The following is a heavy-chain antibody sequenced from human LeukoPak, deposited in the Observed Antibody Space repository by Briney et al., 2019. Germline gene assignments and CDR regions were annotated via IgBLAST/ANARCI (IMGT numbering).Heavy chain of an antibody. D-gene: IGHD5-18*01. Sequence: PGGTLRLSCAASGFTFSSYGMSWVRQAPGKGLEWVSYISSSGSTIYYADSVKGRFTISRDNAKNSLYLQMNSLRAEDTAVYYCARINRGYSYGKYYYYYMDVWGKGTTVTISS. CDR1: GFTFSSYG. CDR2: ISSSGSTI. V-gene: IGHV3-48*04. CDR3: ARINRGYSYGKYYYYYMDV. J-gene: IGHJ6*03.